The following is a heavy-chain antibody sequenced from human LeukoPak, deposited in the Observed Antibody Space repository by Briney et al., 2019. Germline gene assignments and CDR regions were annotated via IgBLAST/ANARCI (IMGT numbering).Heavy chain of an antibody. CDR3: ARAPMTTVTKNDY. CDR2: IYYSGST. D-gene: IGHD4-17*01. V-gene: IGHV4-31*03. Sequence: PSETLSLTCTVSGGSISSGGYYWSWIRQHPGKGLEWIGYIYYSGSTYYNPSLKSRVTISVDTSKNQFSLRLSSVTAADTAVYYCARAPMTTVTKNDYWGQGTLVTVSS. J-gene: IGHJ4*02. CDR1: GGSISSGGYY.